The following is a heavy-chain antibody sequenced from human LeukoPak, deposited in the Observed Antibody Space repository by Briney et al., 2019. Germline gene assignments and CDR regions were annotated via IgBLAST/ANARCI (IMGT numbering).Heavy chain of an antibody. J-gene: IGHJ4*02. CDR3: ARDSGGAAANLDY. V-gene: IGHV4-59*01. D-gene: IGHD5-18*01. CDR2: IYYSGNT. Sequence: PSETLSLTCTVSGGSISSYYWSWIRQPPGKGLEWIGYIYYSGNTNYNPSLKSRVTISVDTSKNQFSLKLSSVTAADTAVYYCARDSGGAAANLDYWGQGTLVTVSS. CDR1: GGSISSYY.